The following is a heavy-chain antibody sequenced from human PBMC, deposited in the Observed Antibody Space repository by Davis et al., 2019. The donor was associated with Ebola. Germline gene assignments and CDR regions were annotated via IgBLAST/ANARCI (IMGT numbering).Heavy chain of an antibody. CDR1: GFTFSSYS. V-gene: IGHV3-21*01. Sequence: GESLKISCAASGFTFSSYSMNWVRQAPGKGLEWVSSISSSSSYIYYADSVKGRFTISRDNAKNSLYLQMNSLRAEDTAVYYCASGHRGYSYGPLFYGMDVWGQGTTVTVSS. CDR2: ISSSSSYI. J-gene: IGHJ6*02. D-gene: IGHD5-18*01. CDR3: ASGHRGYSYGPLFYGMDV.